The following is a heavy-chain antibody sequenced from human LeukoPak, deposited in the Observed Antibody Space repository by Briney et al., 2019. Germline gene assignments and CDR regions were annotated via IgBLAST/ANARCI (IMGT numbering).Heavy chain of an antibody. D-gene: IGHD5-12*01. CDR2: TYYRSKWYN. Sequence: SQTLSLTCAISGDSVSSNSAAWNWIRQSPLRGLEWLGRTYYRSKWYNDYAVSVKSRITINPDTSKNQFSLQLNSVTPEDTAVYYCARVGYSGYDLGVYYYYGMDVWGQGTTVTVSS. CDR3: ARVGYSGYDLGVYYYYGMDV. CDR1: GDSVSSNSAA. J-gene: IGHJ6*02. V-gene: IGHV6-1*01.